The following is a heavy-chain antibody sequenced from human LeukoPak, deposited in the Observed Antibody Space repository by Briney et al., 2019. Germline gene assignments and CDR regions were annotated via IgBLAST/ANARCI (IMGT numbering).Heavy chain of an antibody. CDR3: ARVRNSGGWSENFDY. CDR2: ISSSSSYI. J-gene: IGHJ4*02. Sequence: PGGSLRLSCAASGFTFSSYSMTWVRQAPGKGLEWVSSISSSSSYIYYADSVKGRFTISRDNAKNSLYLQMNSLRAEDTAVYYCARVRNSGGWSENFDYWGQGTLVTVSS. CDR1: GFTFSSYS. D-gene: IGHD6-19*01. V-gene: IGHV3-21*01.